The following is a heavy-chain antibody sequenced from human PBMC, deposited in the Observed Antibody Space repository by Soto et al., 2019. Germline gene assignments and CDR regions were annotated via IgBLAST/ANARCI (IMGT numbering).Heavy chain of an antibody. J-gene: IGHJ4*02. CDR1: GFTFSNVW. CDR2: IRSKIDGATT. CDR3: TTDRQGATGHYN. Sequence: EVQLVESGGGLVKPGGSLGLACVASGFTFSNVWMSWVRQAPGKGLEWIGRIRSKIDGATTDYAAPVKSRFTISRDDSKNTLYLQMDSLKTEDTALYYCTTDRQGATGHYNWGQGTLVTVSS. V-gene: IGHV3-15*01. D-gene: IGHD3-22*01.